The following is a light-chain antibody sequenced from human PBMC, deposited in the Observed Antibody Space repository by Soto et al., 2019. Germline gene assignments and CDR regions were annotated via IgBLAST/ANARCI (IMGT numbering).Light chain of an antibody. CDR2: DAS. Sequence: EIVLTQSPATLSLSPGERATLSCRASQSVSSYLAWYQQKPGQAPRLLIYDASNRATGIPARFSGSGSGTESTLTISSLQSEDFAVYYCQQRSNWPPLITFGQGTRLETK. CDR3: QQRSNWPPLIT. V-gene: IGKV3-11*01. CDR1: QSVSSY. J-gene: IGKJ5*01.